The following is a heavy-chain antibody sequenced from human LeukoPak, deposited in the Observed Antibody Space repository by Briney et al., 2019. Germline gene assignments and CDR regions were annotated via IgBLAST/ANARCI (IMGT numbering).Heavy chain of an antibody. J-gene: IGHJ4*02. Sequence: GGSLRLSCAASGFTVRSSYMSWVRQAPGKGLDWVSVIYSGGSPDYADSVKGRFTISRDNSKNTLYLQMNSLRVEDTAVYYCARDSGFSGTQRGEYWGQGTLVTVSS. CDR1: GFTVRSSY. CDR3: ARDSGFSGTQRGEY. D-gene: IGHD3/OR15-3a*01. V-gene: IGHV3-53*05. CDR2: IYSGGSP.